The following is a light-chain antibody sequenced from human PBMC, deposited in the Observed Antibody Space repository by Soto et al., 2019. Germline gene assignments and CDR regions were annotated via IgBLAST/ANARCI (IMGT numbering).Light chain of an antibody. Sequence: IVLTQSPGTLSLSPGARATLPCRASQNVGNNLVWYQQKPGQAPSLLIYGASTRAAGIPDRFSGSGSGTDFTLTIRRLEPEDFAVYYCQQYGSPGTFGQGTKVDIK. CDR1: QNVGNN. CDR3: QQYGSPGT. J-gene: IGKJ1*01. CDR2: GAS. V-gene: IGKV3-20*01.